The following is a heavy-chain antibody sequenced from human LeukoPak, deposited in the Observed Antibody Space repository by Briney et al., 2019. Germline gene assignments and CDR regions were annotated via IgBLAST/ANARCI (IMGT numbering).Heavy chain of an antibody. V-gene: IGHV4-34*01. J-gene: IGHJ4*02. Sequence: PSETLSLTCAVYGGSSSGYYWSWIRQPPGKGLEWIGEINHSGSTNYNPSLKSRVTISVDTSKNQFSLKLSSVTAADTAVYYCARASRSGWYFYWGQGTLVTVSS. CDR3: ARASRSGWYFY. CDR2: INHSGST. CDR1: GGSSSGYY. D-gene: IGHD6-19*01.